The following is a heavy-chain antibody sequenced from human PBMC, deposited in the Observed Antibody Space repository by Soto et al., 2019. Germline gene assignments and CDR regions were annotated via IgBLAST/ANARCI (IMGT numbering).Heavy chain of an antibody. CDR1: GLIFDDFA. Sequence: EAQLVESGGGLVHPGRSLRLSCAASGLIFDDFAIHLVRQAPGKGLEWVSGISWNSDSIGYADSVKGRFTISRDNAKNYLYLQMNSLRVEDTALYYCTKVGGLYDFWSGSIHFDLWGQGTLVTVSS. V-gene: IGHV3-9*01. CDR2: ISWNSDSI. CDR3: TKVGGLYDFWSGSIHFDL. D-gene: IGHD3-3*01. J-gene: IGHJ4*02.